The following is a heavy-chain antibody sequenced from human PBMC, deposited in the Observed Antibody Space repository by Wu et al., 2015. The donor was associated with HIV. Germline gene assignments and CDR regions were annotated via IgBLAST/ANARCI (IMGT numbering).Heavy chain of an antibody. CDR3: ARGPTQFYDSSGFYYFDY. Sequence: QVQLVQSGAEMKKPGSSMKVSCMASGDTFSSHTINWVRQAPGQGLEWMGGIIPIFGTPKYAHQFQDRVTITADEYSSTVYMELNSLRSDDTAVYYCARGPTQFYDSSGFYYFDYWGQGTLVTVSS. CDR2: IIPIFGTP. D-gene: IGHD3-22*01. J-gene: IGHJ4*02. CDR1: GDTFSSHT. V-gene: IGHV1-69*12.